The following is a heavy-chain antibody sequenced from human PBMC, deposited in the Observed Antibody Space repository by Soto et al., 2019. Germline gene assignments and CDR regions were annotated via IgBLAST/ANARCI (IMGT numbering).Heavy chain of an antibody. J-gene: IGHJ5*02. CDR3: ARVLSCSGGSCNWFDP. CDR2: IIPILGIA. Sequence: QVQLVQSGAEVKKPGSSVKVSCKASGGTFSSYTISWVRQAPGQGLEWMGRIIPILGIANYAQKFQGRVTITADKSTSTAYMELSSLGSEDTAVYYCARVLSCSGGSCNWFDPWGQGTLVTVSS. D-gene: IGHD2-15*01. CDR1: GGTFSSYT. V-gene: IGHV1-69*02.